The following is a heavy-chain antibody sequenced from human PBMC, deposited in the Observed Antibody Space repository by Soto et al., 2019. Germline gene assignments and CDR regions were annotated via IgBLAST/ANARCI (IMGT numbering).Heavy chain of an antibody. D-gene: IGHD3-3*01. Sequence: PGGSLRLSCAASGFTFSNAWMSWVRQAPGKGLEWVGRIKSKTDGGTTDYAAPVKGRFTISRDDSKNTLYLQMNSLKTEDTAVYYCTTPYYDFWSGWFSPYYYYMDVWGKGTTVTVSS. CDR3: TTPYYDFWSGWFSPYYYYMDV. J-gene: IGHJ6*03. CDR1: GFTFSNAW. V-gene: IGHV3-15*01. CDR2: IKSKTDGGTT.